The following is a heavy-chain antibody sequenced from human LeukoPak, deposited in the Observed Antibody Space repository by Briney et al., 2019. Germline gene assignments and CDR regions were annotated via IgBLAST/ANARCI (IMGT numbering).Heavy chain of an antibody. CDR3: ARVMAATGATVDY. J-gene: IGHJ4*02. V-gene: IGHV3-33*01. CDR1: GFTFSSYG. Sequence: GGSLRLSCAASGFTFSSYGMHWVRQAPGKGLEWVAVIWYDGSNKYYADSVKGRFTISRDNAKNSLYLQMNSLRAEDTAVYYCARVMAATGATVDYWGQGTLVTVSS. CDR2: IWYDGSNK. D-gene: IGHD1-1*01.